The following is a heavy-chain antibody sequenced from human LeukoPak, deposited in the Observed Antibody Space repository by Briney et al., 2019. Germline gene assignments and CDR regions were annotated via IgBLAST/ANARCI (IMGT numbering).Heavy chain of an antibody. J-gene: IGHJ4*02. D-gene: IGHD3-10*01. Sequence: PGGSLRLSCAASGFTFSRYAMNWVRQTPGKGLEWVSGISGSGSSTYYADSVKGRFIISRDNSKNSLYLQMNSLTAEDTAIYYCAKNPAFGSDTYYPFDYWGQGTLVTVSS. V-gene: IGHV3-23*01. CDR1: GFTFSRYA. CDR3: AKNPAFGSDTYYPFDY. CDR2: ISGSGSST.